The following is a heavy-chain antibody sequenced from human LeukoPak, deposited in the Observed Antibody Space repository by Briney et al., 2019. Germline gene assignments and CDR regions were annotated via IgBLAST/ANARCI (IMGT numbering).Heavy chain of an antibody. D-gene: IGHD5-18*01. CDR2: IRYDGSNK. CDR1: GFTFSSYW. V-gene: IGHV3-30*02. J-gene: IGHJ4*02. Sequence: GGSLRLSCAASGFTFSSYWMSWVRQAPGKGLEWVAFIRYDGSNKYYADSVKGRFTISRDNSKNTLYLQMNSLRAEDTAVYYCAKDPRGLRTGDYWGQGTLVTVSS. CDR3: AKDPRGLRTGDY.